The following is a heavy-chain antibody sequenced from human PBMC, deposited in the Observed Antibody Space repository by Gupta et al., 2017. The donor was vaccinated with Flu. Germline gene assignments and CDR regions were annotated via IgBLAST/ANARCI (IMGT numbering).Heavy chain of an antibody. CDR1: DYTFSNYG. Sequence: QDQLVQSGGEVKKPGASVKVSCTTIDYTFSNYGVTWVRQAPGQGLEWMGWISPYNGDTKYINKLQGRVTLTTDTSTSTVYLELRSLTSDDTAIYYCARSSISATTRHPFDVWGQGTMVTVSS. J-gene: IGHJ3*01. CDR2: ISPYNGDT. D-gene: IGHD1-20*01. V-gene: IGHV1-18*01. CDR3: ARSSISATTRHPFDV.